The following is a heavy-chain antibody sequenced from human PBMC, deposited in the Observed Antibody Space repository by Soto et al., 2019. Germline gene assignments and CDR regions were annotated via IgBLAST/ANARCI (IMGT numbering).Heavy chain of an antibody. CDR1: GFTFSGYR. D-gene: IGHD5-18*01. V-gene: IGHV3-7*01. CDR3: ARERGYTSGYYFDY. Sequence: EVQLVESGGGLVQPGGSLRLSCAASGFTFSGYRMGWVRQAPGKGLEWVADIKQEGSEKNYVDSVKGRFTISRDNAKNSLFLQMNSLRAEDTALYYCARERGYTSGYYFDYWGQGTLVTVSS. CDR2: IKQEGSEK. J-gene: IGHJ4*02.